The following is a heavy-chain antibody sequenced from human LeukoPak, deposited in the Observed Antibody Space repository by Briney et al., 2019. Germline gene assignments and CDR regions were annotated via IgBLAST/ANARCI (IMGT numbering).Heavy chain of an antibody. Sequence: SETLSLTCTVSGGSISSYYWSWIRQPPRKGLEWIGYIYYSGSTNYNPSLKSRVTISVDTSKNQFSLKLSSVTAADTAVYYCARSYCSGGGCYWFDPWGQGTLVTVSS. CDR1: GGSISSYY. V-gene: IGHV4-59*08. CDR3: ARSYCSGGGCYWFDP. CDR2: IYYSGST. J-gene: IGHJ5*02. D-gene: IGHD2-15*01.